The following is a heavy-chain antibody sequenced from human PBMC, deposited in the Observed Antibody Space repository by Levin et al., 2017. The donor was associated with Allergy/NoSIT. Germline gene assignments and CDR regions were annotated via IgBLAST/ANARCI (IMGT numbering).Heavy chain of an antibody. J-gene: IGHJ4*02. D-gene: IGHD1-26*01. CDR3: ARAPLSLVVGASHFDY. CDR1: GFTFSSYA. Sequence: GGSLRLSCAASGFTFSSYAMHWVRQAPGKGLEWVAVISYDGSNKYYADSVKGRFTISRDNSKNTLYLQMNSLRAEDTAVYYCARAPLSLVVGASHFDYWGQGTLVTVSS. V-gene: IGHV3-30*04. CDR2: ISYDGSNK.